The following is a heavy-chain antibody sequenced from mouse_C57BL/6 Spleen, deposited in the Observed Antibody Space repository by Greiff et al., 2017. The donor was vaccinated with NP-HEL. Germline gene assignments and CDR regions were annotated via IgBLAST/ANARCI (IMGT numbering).Heavy chain of an antibody. CDR3: AKDDYDGRGYFDY. CDR1: GYTFTDYY. D-gene: IGHD2-4*01. V-gene: IGHV1-26*01. Sequence: EVQLQQSGPELVKPGASVKISCKASGYTFTDYYMNWVKQSHGKSLEWIGDINPNNGGTSYNQKFKGKATLTVDKSSSTAYMELRSLTSEDSAVYYCAKDDYDGRGYFDYWGQGTTLTVSS. J-gene: IGHJ2*01. CDR2: INPNNGGT.